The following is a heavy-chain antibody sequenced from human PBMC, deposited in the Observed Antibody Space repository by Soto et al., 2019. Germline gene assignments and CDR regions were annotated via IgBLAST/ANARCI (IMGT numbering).Heavy chain of an antibody. CDR3: TNMRGSGIHCMDV. Sequence: ITLKESGPALVNPTQTLTLTCTFSGVSLSTSGVGVGWVRQPPGKALEWLALVYSNDDKRFSPSLKSRITITKDNSKKQVFLTMTSLNPVDTATYYCTNMRGSGIHCMDVWGQGTTVIVSS. CDR1: GVSLSTSGVG. J-gene: IGHJ6*02. V-gene: IGHV2-5*01. CDR2: VYSNDDK. D-gene: IGHD3-10*01.